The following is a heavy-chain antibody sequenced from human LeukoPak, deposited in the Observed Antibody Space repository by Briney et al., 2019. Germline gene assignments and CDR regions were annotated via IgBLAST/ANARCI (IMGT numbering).Heavy chain of an antibody. Sequence: GGTLRLSCAASGFTFSSYDMSWVRQAPGKGLEWVSCISGSGGSTYYADSVKGRFTISRDNSKNTLYLQMNSLIAEDTPVYYCAKSAAWGEGCGGSNHGGRGTRVSVSS. CDR3: AKSAAWGEGCGGSNH. J-gene: IGHJ4*02. V-gene: IGHV3-23*01. CDR2: ISGSGGST. D-gene: IGHD2-15*01. CDR1: GFTFSSYD.